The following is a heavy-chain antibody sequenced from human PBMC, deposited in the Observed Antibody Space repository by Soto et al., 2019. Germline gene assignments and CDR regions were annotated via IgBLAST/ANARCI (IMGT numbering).Heavy chain of an antibody. CDR2: IYYSGST. CDR3: ARWWSGSRQGFDP. V-gene: IGHV4-31*03. J-gene: IGHJ5*02. CDR1: GGSISSGDYY. Sequence: QVQLQESGPGLVKPSQTLSLTCTVSGGSISSGDYYWSWIRQHPGKGLEWIVYIYYSGSTYYNPSLKSRVTLSVDPSKNQFSLKLSSVTAADTAVYYCARWWSGSRQGFDPWGQGTLVTVSS. D-gene: IGHD3-3*01.